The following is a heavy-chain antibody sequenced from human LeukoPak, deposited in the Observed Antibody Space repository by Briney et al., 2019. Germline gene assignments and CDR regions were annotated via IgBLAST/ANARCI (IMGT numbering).Heavy chain of an antibody. CDR1: GFTFSTYA. J-gene: IGHJ4*02. Sequence: GGSLRLSCAASGFTFSTYAMSWVRQAPGKGLEWVSGISGSGGVTYYADSVKGRFTISRDNSKSTLYLQMNSLRAEDTAVYYCVKEMGCSSTSCYVPFDYWGQGTLVTVSS. CDR2: ISGSGGVT. CDR3: VKEMGCSSTSCYVPFDY. D-gene: IGHD2-2*01. V-gene: IGHV3-23*01.